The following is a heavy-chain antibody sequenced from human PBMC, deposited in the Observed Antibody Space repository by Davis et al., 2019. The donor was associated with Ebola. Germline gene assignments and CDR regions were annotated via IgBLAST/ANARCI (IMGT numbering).Heavy chain of an antibody. V-gene: IGHV4-30-4*01. Sequence: MPSETMSLTCNVSGGSINSGDYYWSWIRQPPEKGLAWIGYLYYSGSTSYNQSLKSRVTMSIDTSRNQFSLQLSSLTAADTAVYYCARALGIAARASFYFDYWGPGTLVTVSS. D-gene: IGHD6-6*01. J-gene: IGHJ4*02. CDR1: GGSINSGDYY. CDR2: LYYSGST. CDR3: ARALGIAARASFYFDY.